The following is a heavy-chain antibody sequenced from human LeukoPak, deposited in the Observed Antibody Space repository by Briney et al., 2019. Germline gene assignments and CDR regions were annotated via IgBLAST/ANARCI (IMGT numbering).Heavy chain of an antibody. CDR2: IYYSGST. J-gene: IGHJ4*02. CDR3: AVSYDSSGYFVN. V-gene: IGHV4-59*12. D-gene: IGHD3-22*01. CDR1: GGSISSYY. Sequence: ASETLSLTCTVSGGSISSYYWSWIRQPPGKGLEWIGYIYYSGSTNYNPSLKSRVTISVDTSKNQFSLKLSSVTAADTAVYYCAVSYDSSGYFVNWGQGTLVTVSS.